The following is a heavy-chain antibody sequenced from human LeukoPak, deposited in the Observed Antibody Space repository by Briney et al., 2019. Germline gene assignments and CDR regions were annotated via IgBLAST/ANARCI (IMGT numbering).Heavy chain of an antibody. CDR3: AREGGYDSRYYFDY. Sequence: SGGSLRLSCAASGFTVSSNQMSWVRQAPGKGLEWVSVIYSGGSTYYADSVKGRFTISRDNSKNTLYLQMNSLRAEDTAVYYCAREGGYDSRYYFDYWGQGTLVTVSS. J-gene: IGHJ4*02. CDR1: GFTVSSNQ. V-gene: IGHV3-53*01. D-gene: IGHD3-22*01. CDR2: IYSGGST.